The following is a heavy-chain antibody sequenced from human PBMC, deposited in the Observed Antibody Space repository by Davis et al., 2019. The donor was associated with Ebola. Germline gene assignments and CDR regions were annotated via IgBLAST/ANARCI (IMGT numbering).Heavy chain of an antibody. CDR3: ARGVGGTSDPYDY. CDR2: IIPIFGIA. J-gene: IGHJ4*02. CDR1: RCTFSNYA. D-gene: IGHD1-26*01. Sequence: AASVKVSCKASRCTFSNYAINWVRQAPGQGLEWMGRIIPIFGIAKYAQKFQGRVTITADESTSTAYMEISSLTSEDTAVYYCARGVGGTSDPYDYWGQGTLVTVSS. V-gene: IGHV1-69*13.